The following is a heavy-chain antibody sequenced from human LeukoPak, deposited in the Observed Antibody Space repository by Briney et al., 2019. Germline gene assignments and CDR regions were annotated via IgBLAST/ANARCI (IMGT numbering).Heavy chain of an antibody. J-gene: IGHJ4*02. D-gene: IGHD3-22*01. V-gene: IGHV3-15*07. Sequence: GGSLRLSCAASGFTFSNAYMNWVRQAPGKGLEWVGRITSKTDGGTTDYAAPVKGRFTISRDDSKNTLWLQMNSLKTEDTAVYYCTTERNFYDSLSFDYWGQGTLVTVSS. CDR1: GFTFSNAY. CDR2: ITSKTDGGTT. CDR3: TTERNFYDSLSFDY.